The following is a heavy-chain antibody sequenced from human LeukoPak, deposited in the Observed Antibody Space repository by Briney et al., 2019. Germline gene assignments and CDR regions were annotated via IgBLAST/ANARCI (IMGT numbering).Heavy chain of an antibody. V-gene: IGHV3-15*01. D-gene: IGHD2-21*02. J-gene: IGHJ4*02. CDR1: GFTFSNAW. CDR3: AKGVVMVTAMNYFDY. CDR2: IKSKTDGGTT. Sequence: GGSLRLSCAASGFTFSNAWMSWVRQAPGKGLEWVGRIKSKTDGGTTDYAAPVKGRFTISRDDSKNTLYLQMNTLRAEDTAVYYCAKGVVMVTAMNYFDYWGQGTLVTVSS.